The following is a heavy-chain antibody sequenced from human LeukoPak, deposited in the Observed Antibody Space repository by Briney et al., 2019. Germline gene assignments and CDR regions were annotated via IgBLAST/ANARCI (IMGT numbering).Heavy chain of an antibody. D-gene: IGHD6-19*01. CDR3: ARFGGSGWYYYYHGMDV. CDR1: GYTFTIYG. CDR2: ISAYNGNT. V-gene: IGHV1-18*01. J-gene: IGHJ6*02. Sequence: GASVTVSFKASGYTFTIYGISWVRQAPGQGLEWMGWISAYNGNTNYAQKLQGRVTMTTDTSTSTAYMELRSLRSDDTAVYYCARFGGSGWYYYYHGMDVWGQGTTVTVSS.